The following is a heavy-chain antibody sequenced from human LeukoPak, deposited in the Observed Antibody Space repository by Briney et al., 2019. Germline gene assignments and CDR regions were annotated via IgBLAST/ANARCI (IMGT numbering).Heavy chain of an antibody. CDR3: ARSLRPPYNWFDP. V-gene: IGHV4-34*01. CDR1: GGSFSGYY. J-gene: IGHJ5*02. Sequence: PSETLSLTWAVYGGSFSGYYWSWIRQPPGKGLEWIGEINHSGSTNYNPSLKSRVTISVDTSKNQFSLKLSSVTAADTAVYYCARSLRPPYNWFDPWGQGTLVTVSS. CDR2: INHSGST.